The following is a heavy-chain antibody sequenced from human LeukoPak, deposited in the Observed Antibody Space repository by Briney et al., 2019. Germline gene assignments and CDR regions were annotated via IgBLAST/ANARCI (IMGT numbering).Heavy chain of an antibody. J-gene: IGHJ4*02. CDR1: GFTFSSYG. Sequence: PGRSLRLSCAASGFTFSSYGMRWVRQAPGKGLEWVAVIWYDGSNKYYADSVKGRFTISRDNSKNTLYLQMNSLRAEDTAVYYCARASYSSSSIYDYWGQGTLVTVSS. CDR3: ARASYSSSSIYDY. D-gene: IGHD6-6*01. V-gene: IGHV3-33*01. CDR2: IWYDGSNK.